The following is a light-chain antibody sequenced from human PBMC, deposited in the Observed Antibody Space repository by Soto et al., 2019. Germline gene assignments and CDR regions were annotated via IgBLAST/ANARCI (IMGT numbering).Light chain of an antibody. CDR2: EVS. Sequence: QSVLTQPASVSGSPGQSITISCTGTSSDIGGNKYVSLYQQYLGRAPKLIIYEVSNRPSGVSNRFSGSKSGNTASLTISGLQAEDEADYYCMSYTSSSTLVFGVGTKLTVL. V-gene: IGLV2-14*01. CDR3: MSYTSSSTLV. CDR1: SSDIGGNKY. J-gene: IGLJ2*01.